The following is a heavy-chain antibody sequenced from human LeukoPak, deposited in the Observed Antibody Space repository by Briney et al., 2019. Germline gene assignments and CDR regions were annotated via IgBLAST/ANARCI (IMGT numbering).Heavy chain of an antibody. Sequence: PSETLSLTCTVSGGSISSYYWTWIRQPPGKGLEWIGCIFYGGTTYYNPSLKSRVTISIDRSKNQFSLKLNSVTAADTAVYYCARERLGSSGYYLHGMDVWGQGTTVTVSS. CDR3: ARERLGSSGYYLHGMDV. CDR1: GGSISSYY. D-gene: IGHD3-22*01. CDR2: IFYGGTT. J-gene: IGHJ6*02. V-gene: IGHV4-59*01.